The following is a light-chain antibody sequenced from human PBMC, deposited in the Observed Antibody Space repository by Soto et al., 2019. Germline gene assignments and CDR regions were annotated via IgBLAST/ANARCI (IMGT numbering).Light chain of an antibody. Sequence: DVVMTQSPLSLPVTLGQPASISCRSSQSLVYSDGNTYLNWFQQRPGQSPRRLIYKVSNRDSGVPDRLIVSGTGTVFTLNISRLESEDVGVYYFMQGTHWPPIPNLEYTFGQGTKLEIK. CDR3: MQGTHWPPIPNLEYT. V-gene: IGKV2-30*01. CDR1: QSLVYSDGNTY. J-gene: IGKJ2*01. CDR2: KVS.